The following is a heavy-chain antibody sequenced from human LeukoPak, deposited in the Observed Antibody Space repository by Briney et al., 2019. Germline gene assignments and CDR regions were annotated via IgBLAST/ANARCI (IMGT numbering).Heavy chain of an antibody. CDR2: IYPGDSDT. CDR3: ARQPHYDFWSGYPYYYYMDV. CDR1: GYSFTSYW. J-gene: IGHJ6*03. V-gene: IGHV5-51*01. D-gene: IGHD3-3*01. Sequence: GESLKISCKGSGYSFTSYWIGWVRQMPGKGLEWMGIIYPGDSDTRYSPSFQGQVTISADKSISTAYLQWSSLKASDTAMYYCARQPHYDFWSGYPYYYYMDVWGKGTTVTVSS.